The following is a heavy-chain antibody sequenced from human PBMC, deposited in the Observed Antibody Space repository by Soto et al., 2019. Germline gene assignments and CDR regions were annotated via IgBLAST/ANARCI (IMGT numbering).Heavy chain of an antibody. CDR2: INPSGGST. V-gene: IGHV1-46*03. CDR1: GYTFTSYY. D-gene: IGHD6-19*01. CDR3: ASHHPTRIAVAGVYYYYGMDV. Sequence: ASLKVSCKASGYTFTSYYMHWVRQASGQGLEWMGIINPSGGSTSYAQKFQGRVTMTRDTSTSTVYMELSSLRSEDTAVYYCASHHPTRIAVAGVYYYYGMDVWGQGTTVTAP. J-gene: IGHJ6*02.